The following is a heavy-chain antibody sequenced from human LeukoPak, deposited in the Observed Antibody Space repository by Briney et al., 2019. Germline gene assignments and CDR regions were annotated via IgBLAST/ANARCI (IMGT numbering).Heavy chain of an antibody. CDR1: GFTFSNYA. V-gene: IGHV3-23*01. J-gene: IGHJ4*02. CDR3: AKKNSGPYPFDF. D-gene: IGHD1-7*01. Sequence: TGGSLRLSCTASGFTFSNYAMSWVRQTPGKGLEWVSGIGSDGGGTAYADSVKGRFTISRDNSKNMLYLQMNSLRVEDTVIYYCAKKNSGPYPFDFWGQGTLVTVSS. CDR2: IGSDGGGT.